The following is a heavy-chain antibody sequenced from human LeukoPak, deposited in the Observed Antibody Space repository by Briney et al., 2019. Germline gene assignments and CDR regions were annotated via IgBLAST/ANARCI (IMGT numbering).Heavy chain of an antibody. CDR3: ARRPEGWYFDL. J-gene: IGHJ2*01. V-gene: IGHV1-46*01. Sequence: GASVKVSCTASGYTFTSYYMHWVRQAPGQGLEWMGIINPSGGSTSYAQKFQGRVTMTRDTSTSTVYMELSSLRSEDTAVYYCARRPEGWYFDLWGRGTLVTVSS. CDR1: GYTFTSYY. CDR2: INPSGGST.